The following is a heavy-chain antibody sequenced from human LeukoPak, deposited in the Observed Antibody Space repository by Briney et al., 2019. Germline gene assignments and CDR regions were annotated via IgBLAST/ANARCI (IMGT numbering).Heavy chain of an antibody. J-gene: IGHJ5*02. CDR2: INLNSGGT. Sequence: GSSVKVSCKASGYTFTGYYMHWVRQAPGQGLEWMGWINLNSGGTNYAQKCQGRVSMTRDTSISTAYMELSRLRSDDTAVYYCARGLGELSFHWFDPWGQGTLVTVSS. CDR1: GYTFTGYY. CDR3: ARGLGELSFHWFDP. V-gene: IGHV1-2*02. D-gene: IGHD3-16*02.